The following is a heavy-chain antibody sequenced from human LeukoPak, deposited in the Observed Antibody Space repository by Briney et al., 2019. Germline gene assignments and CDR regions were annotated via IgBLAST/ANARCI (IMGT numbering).Heavy chain of an antibody. CDR1: GFTFSRDW. CDR2: IKQDGSEK. D-gene: IGHD6-19*01. V-gene: IGHV3-7*03. J-gene: IGHJ5*02. Sequence: GGSLRLSCAASGFTFSRDWMNWVRQAPGKGLEWVANIKQDGSEKYYVDSVKGRFTISRDNSKNTLYLQINILRGEDTAKYYCAKDKQWLVPGNWFDPWGQGTLVTVSS. CDR3: AKDKQWLVPGNWFDP.